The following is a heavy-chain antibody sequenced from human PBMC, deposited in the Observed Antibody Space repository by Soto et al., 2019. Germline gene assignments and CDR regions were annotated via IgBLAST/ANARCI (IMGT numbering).Heavy chain of an antibody. CDR2: IYYSGST. V-gene: IGHV4-31*03. CDR1: GGSISSGGYY. J-gene: IGHJ5*02. D-gene: IGHD3-10*01. CDR3: ARRFYGSESYYNILFDP. Sequence: SETLSLTCTVSGGSISSGGYYWSWIRQHPGKGLEWIGYIYYSGSTYYNPSLKSRVTISVDTSKNQFSLKLSSVTAADTAVYYCARRFYGSESYYNILFDPWGQGTLVTVSS.